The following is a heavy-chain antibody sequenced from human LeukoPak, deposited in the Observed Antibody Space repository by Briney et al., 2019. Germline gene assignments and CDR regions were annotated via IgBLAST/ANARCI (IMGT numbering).Heavy chain of an antibody. CDR1: GGSISISSYY. V-gene: IGHV4-39*07. J-gene: IGHJ3*01. CDR2: IYYSGST. D-gene: IGHD6-19*01. CDR3: ARPVSSEWYSAFDL. Sequence: ADTLSLTCAVSGGSISISSYYWAWSRQPPGKGLERVRSIYYSGSTNYNPALKSRVTISLDTSKNQFSLKLTSVTAADTAGYYCARPVSSEWYSAFDLWGQGTMVTVSS.